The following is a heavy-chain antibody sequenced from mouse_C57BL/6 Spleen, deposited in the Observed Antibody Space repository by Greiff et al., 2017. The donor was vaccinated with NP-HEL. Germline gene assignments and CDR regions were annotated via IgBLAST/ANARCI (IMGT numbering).Heavy chain of an antibody. CDR1: GFTFSDYY. CDR2: INYDGSST. V-gene: IGHV5-16*01. CDR3: ARVDGYPYAMDY. Sequence: EVQRVESEGGLVQPGSSMKLSCTASGFTFSDYYMAWVRQVPEKGLEWVANINYDGSSTYYLDSLKSRFIISRDNAKNILYLQMSSLKSEDTATYYCARVDGYPYAMDYWGQGTSVTVSS. D-gene: IGHD2-3*01. J-gene: IGHJ4*01.